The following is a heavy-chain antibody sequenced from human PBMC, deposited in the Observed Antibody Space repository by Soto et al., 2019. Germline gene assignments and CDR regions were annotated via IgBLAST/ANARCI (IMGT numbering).Heavy chain of an antibody. D-gene: IGHD6-13*01. J-gene: IGHJ4*02. CDR1: GFTFSTYA. CDR3: AKHAAAAAPDY. Sequence: EVQLLESGGGLVQPGGSLRLSCAASGFTFSTYAMIWVRRAPGKGREWVSLISGSGGGTYYADSVKGRFTISRDNSKNTLYLQMNSLRAEDTAVYYCAKHAAAAAPDYWGQGTLVTVSS. CDR2: ISGSGGGT. V-gene: IGHV3-23*01.